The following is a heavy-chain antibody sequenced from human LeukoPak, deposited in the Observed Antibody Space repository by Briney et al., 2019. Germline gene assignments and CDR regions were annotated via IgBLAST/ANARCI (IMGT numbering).Heavy chain of an antibody. J-gene: IGHJ5*02. Sequence: GASVKVSCKVSGYTLTELSMHWVRQAPGKGLEWMGGFDPEDGETIYAQKFQGRVTMTEDTSTDTAYMELSSLRSEDTAVYHCATTDTIFGVVTENWFDPWGQGTLVTVSS. V-gene: IGHV1-24*01. CDR2: FDPEDGET. CDR3: ATTDTIFGVVTENWFDP. D-gene: IGHD3-3*01. CDR1: GYTLTELS.